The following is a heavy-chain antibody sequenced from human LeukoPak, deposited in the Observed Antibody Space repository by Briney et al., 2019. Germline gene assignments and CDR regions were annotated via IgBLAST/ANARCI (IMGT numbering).Heavy chain of an antibody. Sequence: ASVKVSCKVSGYTLTELSMHWVRQAPGKGLEWMGGFDPEDGETIYAQKFQGRATMTEDTSTDTAYMELSSLRSEDTAVYYCATIVLYADDTAYFDYWGQGTLVTVSS. CDR2: FDPEDGET. CDR3: ATIVLYADDTAYFDY. J-gene: IGHJ4*02. CDR1: GYTLTELS. D-gene: IGHD3-10*01. V-gene: IGHV1-24*01.